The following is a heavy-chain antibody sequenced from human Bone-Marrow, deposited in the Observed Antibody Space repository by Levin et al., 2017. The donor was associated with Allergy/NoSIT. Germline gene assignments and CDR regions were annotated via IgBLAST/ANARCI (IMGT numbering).Heavy chain of an antibody. CDR2: TNWNGGSI. V-gene: IGHV3-9*01. CDR1: GFTFDDCG. J-gene: IGHJ3*02. CDR3: AKDISPPGSSWYGYAFDI. Sequence: SGGSLRLSCAASGFTFDDCGMHWVRQAPGKGLEWVSGTNWNGGSIGYADSVKGRFTISRDNAKNSLYLQMNSLRTEDTALYYCAKDISPPGSSWYGYAFDIWGQGTMVTVSS. D-gene: IGHD6-13*01.